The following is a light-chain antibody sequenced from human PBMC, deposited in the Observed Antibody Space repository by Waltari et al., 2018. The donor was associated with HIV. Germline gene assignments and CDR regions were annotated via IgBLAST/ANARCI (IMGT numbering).Light chain of an antibody. V-gene: IGLV6-57*02. J-gene: IGLJ1*01. CDR1: GGRIASNY. CDR2: EDD. Sequence: NFMMTQPHSVSESPGKTVTISCTGSGGRIASNYVQWYQQRPGSAPTTVIYEDDQRPSGVPDRFSGSSDSSSNSASLTISGLRTEDEADYYCQSYDNNLVYVFGGGTKVTVL. CDR3: QSYDNNLVYV.